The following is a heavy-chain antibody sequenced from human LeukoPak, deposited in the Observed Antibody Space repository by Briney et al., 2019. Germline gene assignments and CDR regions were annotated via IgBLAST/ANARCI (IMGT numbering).Heavy chain of an antibody. D-gene: IGHD6-19*01. CDR2: INHSGST. V-gene: IGHV4-34*01. CDR1: GGSFSGYY. Sequence: SETLSLTCAVYGGSFSGYYWSWIRQPPGKGLEWIGEINHSGSTNYNPSLKSRVTISVDTSKNQFSLKLSSVTAADTAVYYCARGVRIAEAVGFDYWGQGTLVTVSS. J-gene: IGHJ4*02. CDR3: ARGVRIAEAVGFDY.